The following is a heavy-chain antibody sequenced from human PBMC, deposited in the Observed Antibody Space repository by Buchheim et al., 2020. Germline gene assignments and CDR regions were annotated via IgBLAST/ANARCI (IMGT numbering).Heavy chain of an antibody. CDR2: ISSSRSYI. CDR1: GFTFSGYS. V-gene: IGHV3-21*01. D-gene: IGHD4-17*01. J-gene: IGHJ4*02. CDR3: ARVEISEYGDFFDH. Sequence: EVQLVESGGGLVKPGGSLRLSCAASGFTFSGYSMNWVRQAPGMGLEWVSSISSSRSYIYYADSVKGRFTISRDNAKNSLYLQMNSLRAEDTAVYYCARVEISEYGDFFDHWGQGTL.